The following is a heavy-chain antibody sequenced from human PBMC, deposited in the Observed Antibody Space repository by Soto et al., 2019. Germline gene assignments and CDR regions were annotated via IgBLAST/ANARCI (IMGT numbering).Heavy chain of an antibody. CDR1: GFTFSNYG. J-gene: IGHJ4*02. CDR2: ILYDASTK. Sequence: QVHLVESGRGVVQPGRSLRLSCAASGFTFSNYGMHWVRQAPGKGLEWVAVILYDASTKYYADSVKGRFTISRDNSKNTLYLQMNSLRAEDTAVYYCAKDSIAVAGSGGVLDYWGQGTLVTVSS. V-gene: IGHV3-30*18. CDR3: AKDSIAVAGSGGVLDY. D-gene: IGHD6-19*01.